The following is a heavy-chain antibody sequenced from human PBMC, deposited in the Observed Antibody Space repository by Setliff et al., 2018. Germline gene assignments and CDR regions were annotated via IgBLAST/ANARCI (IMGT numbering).Heavy chain of an antibody. D-gene: IGHD2-2*01. CDR1: GGSISSSSYY. CDR3: ARSTPPGAFDI. J-gene: IGHJ3*02. V-gene: IGHV4-39*01. CDR2: IYYSGST. Sequence: SETLSLTCTVSGGSISSSSYYWGWIRQPPGKGLEWIGSIYYSGSTYYNPSLKSRVTISVDTSKNQFSLKLSSVTAADTAVYYCARSTPPGAFDIWGPGTMVTVSS.